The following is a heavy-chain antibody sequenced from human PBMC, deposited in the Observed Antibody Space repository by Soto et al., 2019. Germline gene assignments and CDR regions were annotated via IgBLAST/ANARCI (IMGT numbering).Heavy chain of an antibody. J-gene: IGHJ4*02. CDR2: ISSSSTI. CDR1: GFTFSSYS. V-gene: IGHV3-48*02. D-gene: IGHD3-9*01. CDR3: ARDFEDYDILTGYLYYFDY. Sequence: GGSLRLSCAASGFTFSSYSMNWVRQAPGKGLEWVSYISSSSTIYYADSVKGRFTISRDNAKNSLYLQMNSLRDEDTAVYYCARDFEDYDILTGYLYYFDYWGQGTLVTVSS.